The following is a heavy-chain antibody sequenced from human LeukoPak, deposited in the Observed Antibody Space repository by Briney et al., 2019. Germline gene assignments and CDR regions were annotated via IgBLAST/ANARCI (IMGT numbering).Heavy chain of an antibody. J-gene: IGHJ4*02. Sequence: GGYLRLSCAASGFTFSSYAMSWVRQAPGKGLEWASAISGSGGSTYYADSVKGRFTISRDNSKNTLYLQMNSLRAEDTAVYYCAKAMYSSGWYYFDYWGQGTLVTVSS. CDR2: ISGSGGST. D-gene: IGHD6-19*01. V-gene: IGHV3-23*01. CDR1: GFTFSSYA. CDR3: AKAMYSSGWYYFDY.